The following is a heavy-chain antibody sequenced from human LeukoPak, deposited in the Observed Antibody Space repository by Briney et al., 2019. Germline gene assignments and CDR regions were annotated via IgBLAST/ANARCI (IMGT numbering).Heavy chain of an antibody. D-gene: IGHD6-13*01. CDR3: AAYSSSWYGVDY. CDR1: GGSFSGYY. Sequence: SETLSLTCAVYGGSFSGYYWGWIRQPPGKGLEWIGEINHSGSTNYNPSLKSRVTISVDTSKNQFSLKLSSVTAADTAVYYCAAYSSSWYGVDYWGQGTLVTVSS. J-gene: IGHJ4*02. CDR2: INHSGST. V-gene: IGHV4-34*01.